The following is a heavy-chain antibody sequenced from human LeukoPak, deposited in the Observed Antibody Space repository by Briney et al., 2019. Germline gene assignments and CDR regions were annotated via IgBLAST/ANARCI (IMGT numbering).Heavy chain of an antibody. J-gene: IGHJ4*02. CDR2: INPNSGDT. CDR1: GYTFTGYH. D-gene: IGHD2-2*01. Sequence: ASVKVSCKASGYTFTGYHMHWVRQAPGQGLESMGRINPNSGDTNYAQKFQGRVTMTRDTSISTAYMELSRLTSDDTAVYYCARDYCSSTSCLFGYWGQGTLVTVSS. CDR3: ARDYCSSTSCLFGY. V-gene: IGHV1-2*06.